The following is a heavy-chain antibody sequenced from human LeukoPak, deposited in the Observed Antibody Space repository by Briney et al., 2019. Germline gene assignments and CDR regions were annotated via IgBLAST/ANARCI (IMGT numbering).Heavy chain of an antibody. CDR3: ARAHNDHGDYSLGY. V-gene: IGHV3-48*01. CDR1: GFILRSYS. D-gene: IGHD4-17*01. CDR2: ITSSSDTI. Sequence: PGGSLRLSCAVSGFILRSYSMSWVRQAPGEGLEWVAFITSSSDTISYADSVKGRFTISRDNAKNTLYLQMNSLRAEDTAVYYCARAHNDHGDYSLGYWGQGTLVTVSS. J-gene: IGHJ4*02.